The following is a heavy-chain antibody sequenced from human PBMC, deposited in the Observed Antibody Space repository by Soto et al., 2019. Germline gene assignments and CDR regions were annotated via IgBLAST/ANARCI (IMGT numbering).Heavy chain of an antibody. Sequence: QVQLQESGPGLVKPSGTLSLTCAVSGGSISSSNWWSWVRQPPGKGLEWIGEIYHSGSTNYNPSLKMQGTISVDKFKNQFSLKLSSVTAADTSVYYCARADGSRYYFDCWGQGTLGTASS. V-gene: IGHV4-4*02. J-gene: IGHJ4*02. CDR3: ARADGSRYYFDC. CDR1: GGSISSSNW. D-gene: IGHD3-10*01. CDR2: IYHSGST.